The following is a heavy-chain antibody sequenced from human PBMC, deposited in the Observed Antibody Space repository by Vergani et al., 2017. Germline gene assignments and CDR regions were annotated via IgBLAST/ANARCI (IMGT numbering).Heavy chain of an antibody. CDR1: GDSIISRSYY. Sequence: QVQLQQWGAGLVKASETLSLTCTVSGDSIISRSYYWGWIRQPPGKGLEWIGSIYNSGNGDSSSSLKSRVTISADTSKNQFSLRLTSVTAADTAVYYCASGKYYSXSTSHFRGRYFDVWGRGTLVTVPS. D-gene: IGHD3-16*01. CDR3: ASGKYYSXSTSHFRGRYFDV. V-gene: IGHV4-39*01. J-gene: IGHJ2*01. CDR2: IYNSGNG.